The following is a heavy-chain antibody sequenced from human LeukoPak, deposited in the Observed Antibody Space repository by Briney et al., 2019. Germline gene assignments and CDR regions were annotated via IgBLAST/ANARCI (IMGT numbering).Heavy chain of an antibody. CDR3: ARAPGEGWFDP. D-gene: IGHD4-17*01. V-gene: IGHV3-7*01. CDR2: IKQDGSEK. J-gene: IGHJ5*02. CDR1: EFTFSSYW. Sequence: GGSLRLSCAASEFTFSSYWMSWVRQAPGKGLEGVASIKQDGSEKYYVDSVKGRFTISRDNAKNSLYLQMNSLRAEDTALYYCARAPGEGWFDPWGQGTLVTVSS.